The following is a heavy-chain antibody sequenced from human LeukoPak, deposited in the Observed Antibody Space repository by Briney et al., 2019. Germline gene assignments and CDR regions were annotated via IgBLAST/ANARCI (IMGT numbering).Heavy chain of an antibody. CDR3: AKLRDY. V-gene: IGHV3-30*02. J-gene: IGHJ4*02. CDR1: GFTFSSXG. CDR2: IRYDGSNK. Sequence: GGSXXXXXAASGFTFSSXGXHWVRXAPGKGLEWVAFIRYDGSNKYYADSVKGRFTISRDNSKNTLYLQMNSLRAEDTAVYYCAKLRDYWGQGTLVTVSS.